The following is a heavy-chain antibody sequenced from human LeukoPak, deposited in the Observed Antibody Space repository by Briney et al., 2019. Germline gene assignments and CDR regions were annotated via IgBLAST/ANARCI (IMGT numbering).Heavy chain of an antibody. D-gene: IGHD5-18*01. V-gene: IGHV1-18*01. Sequence: ASVKVSCKASGYTFTSYGISWVRQAPGQGLEWMGWISAYNGNTNYAKKLQGRVTMTTDTSTSTAYMELRSLRSDDTAVYYCARDLGTGLSSNYFDYWGQGTLVTVSS. CDR2: ISAYNGNT. J-gene: IGHJ4*02. CDR1: GYTFTSYG. CDR3: ARDLGTGLSSNYFDY.